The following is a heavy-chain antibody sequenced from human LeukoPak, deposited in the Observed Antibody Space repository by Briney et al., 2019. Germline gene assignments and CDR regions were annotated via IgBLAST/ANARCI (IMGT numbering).Heavy chain of an antibody. Sequence: SETLSLTCAVYGGSFSGYYWSWIRQPPGKGLEWIGEINHSGSTNYNPSLKSRVTISVDTSKNQFSLKLSSVTAADTAVYYCARNQDIVGPFDYWGQGTLVTATS. CDR3: ARNQDIVGPFDY. V-gene: IGHV4-34*01. CDR1: GGSFSGYY. D-gene: IGHD2-15*01. J-gene: IGHJ4*02. CDR2: INHSGST.